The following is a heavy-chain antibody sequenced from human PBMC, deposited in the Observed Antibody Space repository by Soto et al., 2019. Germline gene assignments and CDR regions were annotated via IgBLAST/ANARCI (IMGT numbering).Heavy chain of an antibody. D-gene: IGHD2-15*01. CDR2: INPNSGGR. J-gene: IGHJ4*02. CDR3: AKGRQPITQCNGGSCYSNLDY. V-gene: IGHV1-2*02. CDR1: GYSFTGYF. Sequence: GASVKVSCKVSGYSFTGYFMHWVRQAPGQGLEWMGWINPNSGGRNFAQKFQGRVTLTRDTSISTAYLELSGLTSDDTAFYYCAKGRQPITQCNGGSCYSNLDYRGQGTLVTVSS.